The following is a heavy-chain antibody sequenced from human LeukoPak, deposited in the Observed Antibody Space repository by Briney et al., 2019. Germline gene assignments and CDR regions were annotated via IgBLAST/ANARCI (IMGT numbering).Heavy chain of an antibody. V-gene: IGHV3-74*01. CDR3: ARLGSQGGVAALDY. CDR1: GFTFSSCW. CDR2: INSDGSST. J-gene: IGHJ4*02. D-gene: IGHD6-25*01. Sequence: PGGSLRLSCAASGFTFSSCWMHWVRQAPGKGLVWVSRINSDGSSTSYADSVKGRFTISRDNAKNTLYLQMNSLRAEDTAVYYCARLGSQGGVAALDYWGQGTLVTVSS.